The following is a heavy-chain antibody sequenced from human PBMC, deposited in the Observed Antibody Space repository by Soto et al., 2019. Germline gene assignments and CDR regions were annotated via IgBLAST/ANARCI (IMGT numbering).Heavy chain of an antibody. V-gene: IGHV3-48*01. D-gene: IGHD3-3*01. J-gene: IGHJ6*03. CDR3: ARGRTKDFWSGYYTDGPNYYYYYMDV. CDR1: GFTFSSYS. CDR2: ISSSSSTI. Sequence: GGSLRLSCAASGFTFSSYSMNWVRQAPGKGLEWVSYISSSSSTIYYADSVKGRFTISRDNAKNSLYLQMNSLRAEDTAVYYCARGRTKDFWSGYYTDGPNYYYYYMDVWGKGTTVTVSS.